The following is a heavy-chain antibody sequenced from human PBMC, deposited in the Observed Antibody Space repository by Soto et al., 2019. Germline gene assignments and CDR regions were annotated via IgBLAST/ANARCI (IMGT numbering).Heavy chain of an antibody. CDR3: ARGSLAGIAVAGSFYGY. D-gene: IGHD6-19*01. CDR1: GGSFSGYY. V-gene: IGHV4-34*01. CDR2: INHSGST. Sequence: SETLSLTCAVYGGSFSGYYWSWIRQPPGKGLGWIGEINHSGSTNYNPSLKSRVTISVDTSKNQFSLKLSSVTAADTAVYYCARGSLAGIAVAGSFYGYWGQGTLVTVSS. J-gene: IGHJ4*02.